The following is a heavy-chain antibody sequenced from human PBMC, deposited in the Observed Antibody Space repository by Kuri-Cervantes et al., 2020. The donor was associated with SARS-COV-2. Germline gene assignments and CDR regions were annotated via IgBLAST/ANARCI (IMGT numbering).Heavy chain of an antibody. V-gene: IGHV3-74*01. CDR1: GFTFSGHW. Sequence: GESLKISCAASGFTFSGHWIHWVRQAPGKGLVWVSRINPDGSYTNNADSVKGRFTLSRDNAKNMLFLQMNSLRAEDKAVYYCVRDGDHWNFDYWGQGTLVTVSS. D-gene: IGHD1-1*01. CDR3: VRDGDHWNFDY. J-gene: IGHJ4*02. CDR2: INPDGSYT.